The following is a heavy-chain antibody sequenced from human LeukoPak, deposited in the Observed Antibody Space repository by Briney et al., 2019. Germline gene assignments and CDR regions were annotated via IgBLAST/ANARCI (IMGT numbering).Heavy chain of an antibody. CDR2: IYPGDSDT. Sequence: GESLKISCQGSGYSFTIYWISGLRQMPGKALEWMGIIYPGDSDTRYSPSFQGQVTISADKSISTAYLQWSSLKASDTAMYYCAIHAARFYYYKVVCGKGTTVTVSS. CDR3: AIHAARFYYYKVV. D-gene: IGHD6-25*01. J-gene: IGHJ6*03. V-gene: IGHV5-51*01. CDR1: GYSFTIYW.